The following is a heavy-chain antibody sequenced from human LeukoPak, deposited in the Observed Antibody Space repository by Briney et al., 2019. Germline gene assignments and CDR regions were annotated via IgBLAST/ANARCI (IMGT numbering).Heavy chain of an antibody. CDR1: GFTFSDYN. J-gene: IGHJ6*03. Sequence: GGSLRLSCAASGFTFSDYNMRWIRQAPGKGLEWVSSISRSGSTKYYADSVKGRFTISRDNAKNSLFLQMNSLRAEDTAVYYCARVLRHCSGGNCYSGGLGYMDVWGKGTTVTISS. CDR2: ISRSGSTK. V-gene: IGHV3-11*01. D-gene: IGHD2-15*01. CDR3: ARVLRHCSGGNCYSGGLGYMDV.